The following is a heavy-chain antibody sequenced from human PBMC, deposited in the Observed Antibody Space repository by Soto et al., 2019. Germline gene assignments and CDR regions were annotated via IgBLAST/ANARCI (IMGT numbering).Heavy chain of an antibody. CDR1: GGSISSSNW. J-gene: IGHJ4*02. CDR3: ARHNYGSGSTYFDY. D-gene: IGHD3-10*01. CDR2: IYHSGST. Sequence: SETLSLTCAVSGGSISSSNWWSWVRQPPGKGLEWIGEIYHSGSTNYNPSLKSRVNVSVDKSKNQFSLKLNSMTAADTAVYYCARHNYGSGSTYFDYWGQGTLVTVSS. V-gene: IGHV4-4*02.